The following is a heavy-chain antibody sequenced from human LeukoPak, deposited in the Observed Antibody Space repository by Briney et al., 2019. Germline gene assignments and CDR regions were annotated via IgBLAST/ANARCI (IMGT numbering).Heavy chain of an antibody. CDR1: GGSFSGYY. J-gene: IGHJ3*02. Sequence: PSETLSLTCAVYGGSFSGYYWSWIRQPPGKGLEWTGEINHSGSTNYNPSLKSRVTISVDTSKKQFSLKLSSVTAADTAVYYCARVRGYSYGSDAFDIWGQGTMVTVSS. CDR2: INHSGST. D-gene: IGHD5-18*01. V-gene: IGHV4-34*01. CDR3: ARVRGYSYGSDAFDI.